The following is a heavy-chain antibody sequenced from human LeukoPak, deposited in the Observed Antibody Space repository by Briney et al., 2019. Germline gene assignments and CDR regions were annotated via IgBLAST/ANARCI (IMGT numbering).Heavy chain of an antibody. V-gene: IGHV4-39*01. CDR2: VYYSGST. Sequence: PSETLSLTCTVSGGSVSSTSYYWGWIRQPPGKGLEWIGNVYYSGSTYYNPSLKSRVTISVGTSKNQFSLKLSSVTAADTAVYYCASLIAIKDFDYWGQGTLVTVSS. J-gene: IGHJ4*02. CDR3: ASLIAIKDFDY. CDR1: GGSVSSTSYY. D-gene: IGHD2-21*01.